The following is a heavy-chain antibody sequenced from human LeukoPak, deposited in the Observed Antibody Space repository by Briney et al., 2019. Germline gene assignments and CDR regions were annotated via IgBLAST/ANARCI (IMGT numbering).Heavy chain of an antibody. J-gene: IGHJ3*02. Sequence: GGSLRLSCVASGFTFSTYAMSWVRQAPGKGLEWVSGISGSGGNTYYADSVKGRFTISRDNSKNTLYLQMNSLRAEDTAVYYCAKDRSGSRAFDIWGQGTMVTVSS. CDR2: ISGSGGNT. V-gene: IGHV3-23*01. D-gene: IGHD1-26*01. CDR3: AKDRSGSRAFDI. CDR1: GFTFSTYA.